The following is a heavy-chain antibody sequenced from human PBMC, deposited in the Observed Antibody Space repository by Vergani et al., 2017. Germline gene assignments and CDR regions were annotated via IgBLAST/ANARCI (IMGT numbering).Heavy chain of an antibody. D-gene: IGHD1-26*01. J-gene: IGHJ3*02. CDR3: ARAVGVRGSYYNAFDI. CDR2: IIPIFGTA. Sequence: QVQLVQSGAEVKQPGSSVKVSCKASGGTFSSYAISWVRQAPGQGLEWMGGIIPIFGTANYAQKVQGRVTITADKSTSTAYMELSSLRSEDTAVYSCARAVGVRGSYYNAFDIWGQGTMVTVSS. CDR1: GGTFSSYA. V-gene: IGHV1-69*06.